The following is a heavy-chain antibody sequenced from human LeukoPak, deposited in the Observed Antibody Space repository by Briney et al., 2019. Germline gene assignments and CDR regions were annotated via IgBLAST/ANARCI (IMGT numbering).Heavy chain of an antibody. D-gene: IGHD2-15*01. CDR2: ISSSSSYI. J-gene: IGHJ6*03. CDR1: GFTFSSYR. V-gene: IGHV3-21*01. Sequence: GGSLRLSCAASGFTFSSYRMNWVRQAPGKGLEWVSSISSSSSYIYYADSMKGRFTISRDNAKKSMYLQMNSLRAEDTAVYYCARDGRLLNYNMDVWGKGTTVTVSS. CDR3: ARDGRLLNYNMDV.